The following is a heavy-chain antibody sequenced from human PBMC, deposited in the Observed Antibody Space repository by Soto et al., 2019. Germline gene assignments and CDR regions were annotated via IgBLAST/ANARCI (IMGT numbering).Heavy chain of an antibody. CDR1: GFNFNTYS. CDR3: AGERSALPGARDAMDV. V-gene: IGHV3-21*01. CDR2: ISTSGGYK. J-gene: IGHJ6*02. D-gene: IGHD1-26*01. Sequence: GGSLRLSCAASGFNFNTYSMNWVRQAPGKGLEWVSFISTSGGYKYYADSVRGRFTISRDNAKKSVYLEMNSLTADDTAVYYCAGERSALPGARDAMDVWGQGTTVTVS.